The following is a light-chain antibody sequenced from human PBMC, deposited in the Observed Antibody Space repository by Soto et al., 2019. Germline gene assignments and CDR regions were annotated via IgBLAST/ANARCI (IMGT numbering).Light chain of an antibody. CDR1: SSDVGGYNY. CDR2: DVS. CDR3: SSFTSSSAVV. J-gene: IGLJ2*01. Sequence: QSALTQPASVSGSPGQSITISCSGSSSDVGGYNYVSWYQQHPGKAPKLMIYDVSYRPSGVSNRFSGSKSGNTASLTISGLQAEDEAYYYCSSFTSSSAVVFGGGTQLTVL. V-gene: IGLV2-14*01.